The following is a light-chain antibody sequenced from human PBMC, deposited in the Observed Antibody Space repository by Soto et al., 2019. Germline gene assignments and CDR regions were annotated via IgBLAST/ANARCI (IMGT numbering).Light chain of an antibody. J-gene: IGLJ1*01. V-gene: IGLV2-23*01. Sequence: QSVLTQPASVSGSPGQSITISCTGTSTDVGGRNYVSWYQQHPGKAPKVMIYEGTRRPSGVSNRFSGSKSGNTASLTISGLQAEDEADYYCCSYAGRGTGVFGTGTKLTVL. CDR3: CSYAGRGTGV. CDR2: EGT. CDR1: STDVGGRNY.